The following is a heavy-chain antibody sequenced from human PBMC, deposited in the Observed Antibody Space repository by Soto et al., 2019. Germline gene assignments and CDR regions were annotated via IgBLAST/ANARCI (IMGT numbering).Heavy chain of an antibody. V-gene: IGHV1-69*12. CDR3: ARDPTYSYNGMVVPAKYGMDD. CDR1: GGTFSSYA. J-gene: IGHJ6*02. CDR2: IIPIFGRA. Sequence: QLQLVQSGAEVTKPGSSVKVSCKASGGTFSSYAFSWVRQAPGQGLEWMGGIIPIFGRANYAQKFQGRVTITADESASTGYMELSSLRPEDTAVYYCARDPTYSYNGMVVPAKYGMDDWGQGTTVTVSS. D-gene: IGHD2-15*01.